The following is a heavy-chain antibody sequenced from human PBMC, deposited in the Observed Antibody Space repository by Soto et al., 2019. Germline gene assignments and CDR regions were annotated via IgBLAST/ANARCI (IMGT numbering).Heavy chain of an antibody. CDR2: IYYSGST. V-gene: IGHV4-31*03. J-gene: IGHJ5*02. D-gene: IGHD1-26*01. CDR1: GGYISSGGYY. CDR3: ARARSPGVDP. Sequence: SETLSLTCTVSGGYISSGGYYWSWIRQHPGQGLEWIGYIYYSGSTYYNPSLKSRVTISVDTSKNQFSRKLSSVTAADAAVYYCARARSPGVDPWGQGTLGTVSS.